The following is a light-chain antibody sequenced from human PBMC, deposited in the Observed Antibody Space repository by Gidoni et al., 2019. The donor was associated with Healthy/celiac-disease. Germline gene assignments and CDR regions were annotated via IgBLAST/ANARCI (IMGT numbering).Light chain of an antibody. CDR1: NIGSKS. CDR2: YDS. CDR3: QVWDSSSEHAAVV. V-gene: IGLV3-21*04. J-gene: IGLJ2*01. Sequence: SYVLTQPPSVSVAPGKTARITCGGNNIGSKSVHWYQQKPGQAPVLVIYYDSDRPSGIPERFSGSNSGNTATLTISRVEAGDEADYYCQVWDSSSEHAAVVFGGGTKLTVL.